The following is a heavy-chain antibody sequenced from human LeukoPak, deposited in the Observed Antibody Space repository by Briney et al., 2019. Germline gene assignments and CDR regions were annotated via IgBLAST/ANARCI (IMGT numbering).Heavy chain of an antibody. CDR2: IYYTGNT. V-gene: IGHV4-39*01. D-gene: IGHD3/OR15-3a*01. J-gene: IGHJ4*02. CDR3: ARQTGSGLFTLP. CDR1: GVSTSSSNSY. Sequence: TSETLSLTCTVSGVSTSSSNSYWGWIRQPPGKGLEWIGSIYYTGNTYYNASLKSRVTISIDTSKNQISLRLTSVTATDTAMYYCARQTGSGLFTLPGGQGTLVTVSS.